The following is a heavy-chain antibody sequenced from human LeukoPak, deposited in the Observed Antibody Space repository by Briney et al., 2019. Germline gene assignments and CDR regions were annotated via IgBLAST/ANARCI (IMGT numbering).Heavy chain of an antibody. V-gene: IGHV4-38-2*02. D-gene: IGHD2-8*01. Sequence: SETLSLTCTVSGYSISSGYYWGWIRQPPGKGLEWIGRIYTSGSTNYNPSLKSRVTISVDTSKNQFSLKLSSVTAADTAVYYCASWGYCTNGVCRAFDIWGQGTMVTVSS. CDR2: IYTSGST. CDR3: ASWGYCTNGVCRAFDI. CDR1: GYSISSGYY. J-gene: IGHJ3*02.